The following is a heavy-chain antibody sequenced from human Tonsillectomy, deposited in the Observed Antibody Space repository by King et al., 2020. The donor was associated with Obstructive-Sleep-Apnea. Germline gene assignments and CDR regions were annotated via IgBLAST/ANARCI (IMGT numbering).Heavy chain of an antibody. Sequence: VQLQESGPGLVKPSETLSLTCTVSGGSISSYYWSWIRQPPGKGLEWIGYIYYSGSTNYNPSLKSRVTISVDTSKNQFSLKLSSVTAADTAVYYCARGGYSGSYYFFDYWGQGTLVTVSS. CDR3: ARGGYSGSYYFFDY. CDR1: GGSISSYY. CDR2: IYYSGST. J-gene: IGHJ4*02. D-gene: IGHD1-26*01. V-gene: IGHV4-59*01.